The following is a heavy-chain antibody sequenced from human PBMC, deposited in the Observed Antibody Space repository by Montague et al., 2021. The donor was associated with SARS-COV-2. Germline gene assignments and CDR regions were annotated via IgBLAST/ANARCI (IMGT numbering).Heavy chain of an antibody. CDR2: INPNSGDT. V-gene: IGHV1-2*02. J-gene: IGHJ4*02. D-gene: IGHD2-15*01. CDR3: ARGIGYSQFDC. CDR1: GYTFTGYY. Sequence: SVKVSCKASGYTFTGYYMHWVRQAPGQGLEWMGWINPNSGDTNYAQQFQGRVTMTRDTSISTAYMDLSRLRSDDTAVYHCARGIGYSQFDCWGQGTLVTVSS.